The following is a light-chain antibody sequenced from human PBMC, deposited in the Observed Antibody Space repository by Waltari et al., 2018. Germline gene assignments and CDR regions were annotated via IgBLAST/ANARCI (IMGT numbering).Light chain of an antibody. CDR2: YDS. CDR1: NLGSKS. J-gene: IGLJ1*01. V-gene: IGLV3-21*01. Sequence: SYVLTQPPSVSVAPGKTARITCGGNNLGSKSVHWYQQKPGQAPVLVIYYDSDRPSGIPERFSGSSSGNTATLTISRVEAGDEADFYCQVWESSSDHYVFGTGTKVTVL. CDR3: QVWESSSDHYV.